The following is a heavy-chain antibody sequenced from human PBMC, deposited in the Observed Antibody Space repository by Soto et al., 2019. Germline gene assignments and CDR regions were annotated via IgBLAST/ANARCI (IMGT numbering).Heavy chain of an antibody. V-gene: IGHV1-69*02. D-gene: IGHD3-10*01. CDR1: GGTFSSYT. CDR2: IIPILGIA. J-gene: IGHJ3*02. CDR3: ERAAGEVLGFGRWGLDAFDN. Sequence: QVQLVQSGAAVKKPESSVTVSCKASGGTFSSYTISWVRQAPGQGLECMGRIIPILGIANYAQKFQGRVTITADKSTSTAVMEVRSWRSEDTDVYYCERAAGEVLGFGRWGLDAFDNWGEGRRGAIS.